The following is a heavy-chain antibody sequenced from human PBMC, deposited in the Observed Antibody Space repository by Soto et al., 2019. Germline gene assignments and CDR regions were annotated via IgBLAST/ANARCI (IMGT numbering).Heavy chain of an antibody. V-gene: IGHV3-23*01. CDR1: GFTFSSYA. D-gene: IGHD3-22*01. Sequence: GGSLRLSCAASGFTFSSYAMSWVRQAPGKGLEWVSAISGSGGSTYYADSVKGRFTISRDNSKNTLYLQMNSLRAEDTAVYYCAKDLYDSSGYYYGFFDYWGQGTLVTVSS. CDR2: ISGSGGST. CDR3: AKDLYDSSGYYYGFFDY. J-gene: IGHJ4*02.